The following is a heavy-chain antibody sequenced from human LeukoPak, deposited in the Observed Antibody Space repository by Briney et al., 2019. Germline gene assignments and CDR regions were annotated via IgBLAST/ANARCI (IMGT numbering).Heavy chain of an antibody. V-gene: IGHV4-39*01. J-gene: IGHJ6*02. CDR2: IYYSGGT. Sequence: SETLSLTCTVSGGSISGSSYYWGWIRQPPGKGLEWIGSIYYSGGTYYNPSLKSRVTISVDTSKNQFSLKLSSVTAADTAVYYCARGYGMDVWGQGTTVTVSS. CDR3: ARGYGMDV. CDR1: GGSISGSSYY.